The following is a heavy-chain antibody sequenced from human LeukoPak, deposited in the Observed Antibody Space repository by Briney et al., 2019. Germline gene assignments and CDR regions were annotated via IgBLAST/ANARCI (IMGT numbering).Heavy chain of an antibody. Sequence: GGSLRLSCAASGFTFTNYGIHWVRQAPGKGLEWVAFIRYDGSNKYYADSVKGRFTISRDNSKNTLYLQMNSLRAEDTAVYYCAKDNYYDSSGYFDYWGQGTLVTVSS. CDR2: IRYDGSNK. D-gene: IGHD3-22*01. CDR3: AKDNYYDSSGYFDY. CDR1: GFTFTNYG. V-gene: IGHV3-30*02. J-gene: IGHJ4*02.